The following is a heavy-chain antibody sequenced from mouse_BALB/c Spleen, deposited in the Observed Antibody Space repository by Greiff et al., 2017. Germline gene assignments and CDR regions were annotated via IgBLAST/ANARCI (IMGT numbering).Heavy chain of an antibody. CDR3: ARAGVYYGSSRYFDV. CDR2: INSNGGST. D-gene: IGHD1-1*01. CDR1: GFTFSSYG. Sequence: EVKVVESGGGLVQPGGSLKLSCAASGFTFSSYGMSWVRQTPDKRLELVATINSNGGSTYYPDSVKGRFTISRDNAKNTLYLQMSSLKSEDTAMYYCARAGVYYGSSRYFDVWGAGTTVTVSS. V-gene: IGHV5-6-3*01. J-gene: IGHJ1*01.